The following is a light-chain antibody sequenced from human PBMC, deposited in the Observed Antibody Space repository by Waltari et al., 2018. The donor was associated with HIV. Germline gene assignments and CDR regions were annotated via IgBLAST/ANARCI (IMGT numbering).Light chain of an antibody. J-gene: IGLJ1*01. CDR3: GTCDSSLTPSYV. Sequence: QSVLTQPPSVSAAPGQKVTISCSGSSSNIGNNYVSWYQQLPGTAPKLLIYDNNKRPAEIPDRCSGSKSGTSATLGITGLQTGDEADYYCGTCDSSLTPSYVFGTGTKVTVL. CDR2: DNN. CDR1: SSNIGNNY. V-gene: IGLV1-51*01.